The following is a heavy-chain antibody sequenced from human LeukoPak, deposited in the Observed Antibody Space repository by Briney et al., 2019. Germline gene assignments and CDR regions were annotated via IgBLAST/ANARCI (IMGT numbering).Heavy chain of an antibody. J-gene: IGHJ6*03. D-gene: IGHD5-12*01. CDR1: GFTVSSNY. CDR2: IYSGGST. CDR3: ARTWRRGYDMDV. Sequence: GGSLRLSCAASGFTVSSNYMSWVRQAPGKGLEWVSVIYSGGSTYYADSVKGRFTISRDNSKNTLYLQMNSLRAEDTAVYYCARTWRRGYDMDVWGKGTTVTVSS. V-gene: IGHV3-66*02.